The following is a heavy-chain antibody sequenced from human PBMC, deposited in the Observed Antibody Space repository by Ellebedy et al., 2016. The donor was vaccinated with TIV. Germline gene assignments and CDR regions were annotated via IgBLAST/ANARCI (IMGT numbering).Heavy chain of an antibody. V-gene: IGHV5-51*01. D-gene: IGHD2-2*01. J-gene: IGHJ3*01. CDR3: VRHKYSTSKYDAFAV. CDR1: EYMFTFYW. Sequence: GESLKISCKGSEYMFTFYWIGWVRQMPGKGLEWMGMIYVHDSNIVYSPSFEGQVTISADRAIYTVYLQWSSLQASDTAIYYCVRHKYSTSKYDAFAVWGQGTTVTVSA. CDR2: IYVHDSNI.